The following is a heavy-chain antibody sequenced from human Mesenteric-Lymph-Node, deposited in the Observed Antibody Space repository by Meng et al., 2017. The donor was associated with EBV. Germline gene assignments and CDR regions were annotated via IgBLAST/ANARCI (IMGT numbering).Heavy chain of an antibody. CDR3: ARDMPFDN. V-gene: IGHV4-61*08. CDR2: IYFSGAT. J-gene: IGHJ4*02. D-gene: IGHD2-2*01. CDR1: GGSISTVGYY. Sequence: VPVTDPGPGLAMPSQTLSLFFTVFGGSISTVGYYWSWVRQTPGKGLEWIGNIYFSGATNYNSSLKSRLNKSVDTTKTQFSLRLNSVTAADTAVDYCARDMPFDNWGQGTLVTVSS.